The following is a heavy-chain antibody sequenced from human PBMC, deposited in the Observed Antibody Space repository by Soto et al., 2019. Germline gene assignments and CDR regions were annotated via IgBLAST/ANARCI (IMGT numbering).Heavy chain of an antibody. Sequence: GASVKVSCKASGGTFSSYTISWGRQAPGQGLEWMGRIIPILGIANYAQKFQGRVTITADKSTSTAYMELSSLRSEDTAVYYCARTGGSGYLSRAFDIWGQGTMVTVSS. J-gene: IGHJ3*02. CDR3: ARTGGSGYLSRAFDI. CDR1: GGTFSSYT. D-gene: IGHD3-22*01. CDR2: IIPILGIA. V-gene: IGHV1-69*02.